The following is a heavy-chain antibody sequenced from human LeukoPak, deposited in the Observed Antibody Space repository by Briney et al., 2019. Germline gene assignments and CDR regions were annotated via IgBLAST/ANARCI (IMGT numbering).Heavy chain of an antibody. D-gene: IGHD3-22*01. Sequence: ASVKVSCKVSGYTLTELSMHWVRQAPGKGLEWMGGFDPEDGETIYAQKFQGRVTMTEDTSTDTAYMELSSLRSEDAAVYYCATSTYYYDSSGYLDIRFDPWGQGTLVTVSS. J-gene: IGHJ5*02. CDR2: FDPEDGET. V-gene: IGHV1-24*01. CDR3: ATSTYYYDSSGYLDIRFDP. CDR1: GYTLTELS.